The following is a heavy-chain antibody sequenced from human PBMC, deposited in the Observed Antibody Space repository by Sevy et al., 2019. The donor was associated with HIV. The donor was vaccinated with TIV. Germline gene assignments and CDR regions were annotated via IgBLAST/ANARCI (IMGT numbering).Heavy chain of an antibody. CDR2: ISSSSRTI. CDR3: ARDLAGGPPIGVWFDY. D-gene: IGHD3-16*01. J-gene: IGHJ4*02. Sequence: GGSLRLSCAASGFTFSSYNMNWVRQAPGKGLEWVSYISSSSRTIYYADSVKGRFTISRDNAKNSLYLQMNSLRAEDTAVYYCARDLAGGPPIGVWFDYWGQGTLVTVSS. CDR1: GFTFSSYN. V-gene: IGHV3-48*01.